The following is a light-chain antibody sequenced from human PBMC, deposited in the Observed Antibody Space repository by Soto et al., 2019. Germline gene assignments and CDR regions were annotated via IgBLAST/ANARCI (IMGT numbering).Light chain of an antibody. CDR1: RSVSSSF. CDR2: GAS. CDR3: QKYGSSPPLT. V-gene: IGKV3-20*01. J-gene: IGKJ4*01. Sequence: DIVLTQSPGTLSLSPGGRATLSCRASRSVSSSFLAWYQQKPGQAPRLLIYGASSRATGIPDRFSGSGSGTDFTLTISRLEPEDFAVYYCQKYGSSPPLTFGGGTKVDI.